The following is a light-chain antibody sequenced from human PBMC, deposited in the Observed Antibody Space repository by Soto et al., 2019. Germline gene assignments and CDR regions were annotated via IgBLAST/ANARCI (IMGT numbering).Light chain of an antibody. Sequence: EIVLTQSPGTLALSPGERATLSCRASQSVSSSYLAWYQQKPGQGPRLLIYGASSRATGIPDRFRGSGSGTDFTLTISRLEPEDFTVYYCKQYAASPKTFGQGTKVDIK. CDR3: KQYAASPKT. CDR2: GAS. CDR1: QSVSSSY. V-gene: IGKV3-20*01. J-gene: IGKJ1*01.